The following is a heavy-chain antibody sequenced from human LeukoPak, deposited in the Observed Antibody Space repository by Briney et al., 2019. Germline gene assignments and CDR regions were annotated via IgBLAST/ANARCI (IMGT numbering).Heavy chain of an antibody. V-gene: IGHV3-30*04. CDR3: ASSPSGQWLPYYVMDV. CDR1: GFTFSSYA. Sequence: GGSLRLTCAASGFTFSSYAMHWVRQAPGKGLEWVAVISYDGSNKYYADSVKGRFTISRDNSKNTLYLQMNSLRAEDTAVYYCASSPSGQWLPYYVMDVWGKGTTVTVSS. CDR2: ISYDGSNK. D-gene: IGHD6-19*01. J-gene: IGHJ6*04.